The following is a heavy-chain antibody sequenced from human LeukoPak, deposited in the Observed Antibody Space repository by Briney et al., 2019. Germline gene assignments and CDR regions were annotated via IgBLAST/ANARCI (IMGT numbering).Heavy chain of an antibody. Sequence: SETLSLTCTVSGGSISSYYWSWIRQTPGKGLEWIGYIYYSGSTNFNPSLKSRVTISVDTSKNQFSLKLSSVTAADTAVFYCTLYDFWSGYNAFDIWGQGTMVTVSS. CDR3: TLYDFWSGYNAFDI. CDR2: IYYSGST. J-gene: IGHJ3*02. CDR1: GGSISSYY. V-gene: IGHV4-59*12. D-gene: IGHD3-3*01.